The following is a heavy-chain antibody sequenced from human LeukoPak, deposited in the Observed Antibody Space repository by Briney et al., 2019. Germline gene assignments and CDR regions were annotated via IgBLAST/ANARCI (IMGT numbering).Heavy chain of an antibody. V-gene: IGHV3-48*03. CDR3: ARVHYYDSSGLDAFDI. CDR1: GFTFSSYE. Sequence: PGGSLRLSCAASGFTFSSYEMNWVRQAPGKGLEWVPYISSSGSTIYYADSVKGRFTISRDNAKNSLYLQMNSLRAEDTAVYYCARVHYYDSSGLDAFDIWGQGTMVTVSS. D-gene: IGHD3-22*01. CDR2: ISSSGSTI. J-gene: IGHJ3*02.